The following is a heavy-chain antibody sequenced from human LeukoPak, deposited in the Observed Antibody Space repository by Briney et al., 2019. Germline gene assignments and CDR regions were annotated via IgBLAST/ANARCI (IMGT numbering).Heavy chain of an antibody. CDR3: TRDPARGSSSPGRYYYYYMDV. J-gene: IGHJ6*03. D-gene: IGHD6-13*01. Sequence: QPGGSLRLSCTASGFTFGDYAMSWVRQAPGKGLEWVGFIRSKAYGGTTEYAASVKGRFTISRDDSKSIAYLQMNSLKTEDTAVYYCTRDPARGSSSPGRYYYYYMDVWGKGTTVTVSS. CDR2: IRSKAYGGTT. V-gene: IGHV3-49*04. CDR1: GFTFGDYA.